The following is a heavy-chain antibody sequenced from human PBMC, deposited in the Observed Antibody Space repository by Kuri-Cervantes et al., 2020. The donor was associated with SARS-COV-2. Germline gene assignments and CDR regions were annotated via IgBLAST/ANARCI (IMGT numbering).Heavy chain of an antibody. J-gene: IGHJ3*02. D-gene: IGHD3-16*02. Sequence: ETLSLTCAASGFTFSSYSMNWVRQAPGKGLEWVSSISSSSSYIYYADSVKGRFTISRDNAKNSLYLQMNSLRAEDTAVYYCATEIAEGSYLSAAFDIWGQGTMVTVSS. CDR1: GFTFSSYS. CDR3: ATEIAEGSYLSAAFDI. CDR2: ISSSSSYI. V-gene: IGHV3-21*01.